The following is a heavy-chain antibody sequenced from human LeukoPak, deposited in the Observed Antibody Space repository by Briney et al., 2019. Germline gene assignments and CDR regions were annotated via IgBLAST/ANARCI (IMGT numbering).Heavy chain of an antibody. CDR3: ARPYGSGWYGGFHI. D-gene: IGHD6-19*01. Sequence: SETLSLTCTVSGGSMSSYYWSWIRQPPGKGLEWIGYFYCSGSTNYNPSLKSRVTISVDTSKNHFSLKLSSVTAADTAVYYCARPYGSGWYGGFHIWGQGTMVTVSS. CDR2: FYCSGST. V-gene: IGHV4-59*08. CDR1: GGSMSSYY. J-gene: IGHJ3*02.